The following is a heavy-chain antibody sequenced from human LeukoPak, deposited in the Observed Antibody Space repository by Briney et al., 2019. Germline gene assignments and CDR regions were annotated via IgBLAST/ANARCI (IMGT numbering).Heavy chain of an antibody. D-gene: IGHD6-13*01. Sequence: GGSLRLSCVTSGFTFSDRWMHWVRQAPGKGLVWVSRISNDGKIASYADSVKGRFTIARDNAQNTLYLQMDSLRAEDTAVYYCAKDRDGSSWYDAFDIWGQGTMVTVSS. CDR2: ISNDGKIA. V-gene: IGHV3-74*01. CDR3: AKDRDGSSWYDAFDI. CDR1: GFTFSDRW. J-gene: IGHJ3*02.